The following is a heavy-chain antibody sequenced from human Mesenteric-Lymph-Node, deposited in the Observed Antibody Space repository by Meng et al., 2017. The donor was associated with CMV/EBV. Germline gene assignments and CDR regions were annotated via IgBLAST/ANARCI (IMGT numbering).Heavy chain of an antibody. CDR2: IIPILGIA. Sequence: SVKVSCKTSGYPLSAYHIHWVRQAPGQGLEWMGRIIPILGIANYAQKFQGRVTITADKSTSTAYMELSSLRSEDTAVYYCARSEVPAAIPGDYYGMDVWGQGTTVTVSS. V-gene: IGHV1-69*02. D-gene: IGHD2-2*01. CDR1: GYPLSAYH. CDR3: ARSEVPAAIPGDYYGMDV. J-gene: IGHJ6*02.